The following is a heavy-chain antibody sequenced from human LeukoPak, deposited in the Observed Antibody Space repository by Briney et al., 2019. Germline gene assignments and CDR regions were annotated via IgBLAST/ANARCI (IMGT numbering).Heavy chain of an antibody. D-gene: IGHD3-22*01. CDR1: GYSISSGYY. Sequence: PSETLSLTCAVSGYSISSGYYWAWTRQPPGKGLEWIGEIYHNGNTYYNPSLKGRVTISVDTSKNQFSLKLSSVTAADTALYYCAREFTEYYYDSSKASYWGQGTLVTVSS. V-gene: IGHV4-38-2*02. CDR2: IYHNGNT. J-gene: IGHJ4*02. CDR3: AREFTEYYYDSSKASY.